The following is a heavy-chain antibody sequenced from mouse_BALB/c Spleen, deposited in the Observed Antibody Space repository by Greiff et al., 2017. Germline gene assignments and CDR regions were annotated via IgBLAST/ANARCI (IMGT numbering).Heavy chain of an antibody. CDR3: ARSYGYIWYFDV. Sequence: EVQGVESGGGLVQPGGSRKLSCAASGFTFSSFGMHWVRQAPEKGLEWVAYISSGSSTIYYADTVKGRFTISRDNPKNTLFLQMTSLRSEDTAMYYCARSYGYIWYFDVWGAGTTVTVSS. CDR1: GFTFSSFG. CDR2: ISSGSSTI. D-gene: IGHD1-2*01. J-gene: IGHJ1*01. V-gene: IGHV5-17*02.